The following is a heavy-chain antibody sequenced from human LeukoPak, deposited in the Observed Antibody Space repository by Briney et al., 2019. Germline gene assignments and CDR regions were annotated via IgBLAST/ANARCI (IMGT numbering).Heavy chain of an antibody. V-gene: IGHV4-34*01. CDR2: INHSGST. D-gene: IGHD3-3*01. Sequence: PSETLSLTCAVYGGSFSGYYWSWIRQPPGKGLEWIGEINHSGSTNYNPSLKSRVTISVDTSKNQFSLKLSSVTAADTAVYHCARGPAIFGVVIIKPLDYWGQGTLVTVSS. J-gene: IGHJ4*02. CDR3: ARGPAIFGVVIIKPLDY. CDR1: GGSFSGYY.